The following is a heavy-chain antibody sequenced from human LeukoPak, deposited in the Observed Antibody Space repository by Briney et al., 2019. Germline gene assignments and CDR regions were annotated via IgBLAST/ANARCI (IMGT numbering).Heavy chain of an antibody. V-gene: IGHV4-34*01. CDR3: AREGSSWPMDFDY. CDR2: INHSGST. Sequence: PSETLSLTCADYGGSFSGYYWSWIRDPPGKGLEWMGEINHSGSTNYNPSLKSRVTISVDTSKNQFSLKLGSVTAADTAVYYCAREGSSWPMDFDYWGQGTLVTVSS. CDR1: GGSFSGYY. J-gene: IGHJ4*02. D-gene: IGHD6-13*01.